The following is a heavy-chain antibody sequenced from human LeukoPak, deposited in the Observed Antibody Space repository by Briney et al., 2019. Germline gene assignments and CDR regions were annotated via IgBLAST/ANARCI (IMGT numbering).Heavy chain of an antibody. V-gene: IGHV3-30-3*01. Sequence: GGSLRLSCAASGFTFSSYAMHWVRQAPGKGLEWVAVISYDGSNKYYADSVKGRFTISRDNSKNTLYLQMNSLRAEDTAVYYCARDPSLTYYYDSSDAFDIWGQGTMVTVSS. CDR1: GFTFSSYA. J-gene: IGHJ3*02. D-gene: IGHD3-22*01. CDR2: ISYDGSNK. CDR3: ARDPSLTYYYDSSDAFDI.